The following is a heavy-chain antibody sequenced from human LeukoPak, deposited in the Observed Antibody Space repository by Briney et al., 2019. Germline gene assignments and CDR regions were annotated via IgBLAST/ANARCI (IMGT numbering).Heavy chain of an antibody. CDR2: IYYSGIT. V-gene: IGHV4-39*01. D-gene: IGHD3-3*01. J-gene: IGHJ5*02. CDR1: GGSISSSSYY. Sequence: SETLSLXCTVSGGSISSSSYYWGWIRQPPGKGPEWIGSIYYSGITYYNPSLKSRVTISVDTSKNQFSLKLSSVTAADTAVYYCARHPYDFWSGYPIVYWFDPWGQGTLVTVSS. CDR3: ARHPYDFWSGYPIVYWFDP.